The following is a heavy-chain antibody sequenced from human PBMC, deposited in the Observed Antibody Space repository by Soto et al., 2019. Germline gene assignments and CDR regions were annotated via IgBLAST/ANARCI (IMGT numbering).Heavy chain of an antibody. D-gene: IGHD3-10*01. J-gene: IGHJ6*02. Sequence: QVQLVESGGGVVQPGRSLRLSCAASGFTFSSYGMHWVRQAPGKGLEWVAVIWYDGSNKYYADSVKGRFTISRDNSKNTLYLQMNSLRAEDTAVYYCARDWSYGSGSSLWYYGMDVWGQGTTVTVSS. V-gene: IGHV3-33*01. CDR1: GFTFSSYG. CDR3: ARDWSYGSGSSLWYYGMDV. CDR2: IWYDGSNK.